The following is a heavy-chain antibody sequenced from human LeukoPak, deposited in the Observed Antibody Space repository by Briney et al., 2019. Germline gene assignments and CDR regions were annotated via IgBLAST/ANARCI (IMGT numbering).Heavy chain of an antibody. V-gene: IGHV3-33*01. D-gene: IGHD2-21*02. CDR1: GFTLSSYG. CDR3: ARDYCGGDCYSNDY. J-gene: IGHJ4*02. CDR2: IWYDGSNK. Sequence: GGSLRLSCAASGFTLSSYGMHWVRQAPGKGLEWVAVIWYDGSNKYYADSVKGRFTISRDNSKNTLYLQMNSLRAEDTAVYYCARDYCGGDCYSNDYWGQGTLVTVSS.